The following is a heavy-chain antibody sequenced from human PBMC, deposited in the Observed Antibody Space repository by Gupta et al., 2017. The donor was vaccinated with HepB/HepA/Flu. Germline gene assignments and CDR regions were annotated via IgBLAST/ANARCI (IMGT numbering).Heavy chain of an antibody. J-gene: IGHJ3*02. CDR2: INSDGSST. V-gene: IGHV3-74*01. CDR3: ARGILWRTFDI. Sequence: EVQLVESGGGLVQPGGSLRLSCVASGFHLSNYWMHWVRQVPGKGLVWVSRINSDGSSTTDADSVRGRFTISRDNAKNTLYLQMNSLRAEDTAVYYCARGILWRTFDIWGQGTVVTVSS. D-gene: IGHD2-21*01. CDR1: GFHLSNYW.